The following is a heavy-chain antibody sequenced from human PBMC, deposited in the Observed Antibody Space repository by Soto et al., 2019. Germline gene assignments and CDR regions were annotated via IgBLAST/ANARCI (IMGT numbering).Heavy chain of an antibody. CDR3: ARGAPPGYSYGIDY. CDR1: GYTFTSYA. CDR2: INAGNGNT. J-gene: IGHJ4*02. V-gene: IGHV1-3*01. Sequence: ASVKVSCKASGYTFTSYAMHWVRQAPGQRLEWMGWINAGNGNTKYSQKFQGRVTITRDTSASTAYMELSSLRSEDTAVYYCARGAPPGYSYGIDYWGQGTLVTVSS. D-gene: IGHD5-18*01.